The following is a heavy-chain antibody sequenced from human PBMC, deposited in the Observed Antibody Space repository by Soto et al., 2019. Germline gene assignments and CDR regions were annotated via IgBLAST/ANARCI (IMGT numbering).Heavy chain of an antibody. J-gene: IGHJ5*02. CDR1: GGSISSSSSY. Sequence: RSLTCTVSGGSISSSSSYWGWVRQPPGKGLEWMATIYSGSTYQNPSLKSRVTISVDTSKNQFSLKLSSVAAPDTAIYYCVTTRGIAVGGSFDHWGQGTLVTVSS. CDR2: IYSGST. CDR3: VTTRGIAVGGSFDH. V-gene: IGHV4-39*01. D-gene: IGHD6-13*01.